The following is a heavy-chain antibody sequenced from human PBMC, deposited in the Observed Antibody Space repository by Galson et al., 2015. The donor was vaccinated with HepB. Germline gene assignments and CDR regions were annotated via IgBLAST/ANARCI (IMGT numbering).Heavy chain of an antibody. Sequence: SVKVSCKASGYTFTSFYMHWVRQAPGQGLEWMGLINPSGGHTSYAQKFQGRVTMTRDTSTSTVFMELSSLRSEDTAVYYCARVTVVNACDIWGQGTMVTVSS. D-gene: IGHD4-23*01. CDR1: GYTFTSFY. J-gene: IGHJ3*02. CDR2: INPSGGHT. CDR3: ARVTVVNACDI. V-gene: IGHV1-46*03.